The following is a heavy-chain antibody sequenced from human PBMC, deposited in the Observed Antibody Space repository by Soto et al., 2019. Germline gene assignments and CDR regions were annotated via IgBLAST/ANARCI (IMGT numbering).Heavy chain of an antibody. D-gene: IGHD2-21*02. CDR3: ARGGGAWYLDL. CDR1: GGSLGAYY. J-gene: IGHJ4*02. V-gene: IGHV4-34*01. CDR2: FDDNGNT. Sequence: QVQLQQWGAGLLKPSETLSLTCAVYGGSLGAYYWTWIRQPPGKGLEWIGEFDDNGNTNSNPSLKSRLTMSVVTFHNQISLRLSSATAADTAVYYCARGGGAWYLDLWGQGSLVTVSS.